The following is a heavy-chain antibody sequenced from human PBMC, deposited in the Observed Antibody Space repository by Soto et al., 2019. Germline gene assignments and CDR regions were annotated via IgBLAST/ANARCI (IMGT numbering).Heavy chain of an antibody. CDR1: GLTLRSYS. V-gene: IGHV3-23*01. CDR2: ITGRSAVP. CDR3: AKGGPFTGGFDP. Sequence: EGQLLQSGGDLVQPGGSLRLSCAGSGLTLRSYSMTWIRQTPEKGLEWVSTITGRSAVPSYADSVNGRFTVSRDNSKNTLYLQMNSLRPDDTAIYYCAKGGPFTGGFDPWGQGTLVTVSA. J-gene: IGHJ5*02. D-gene: IGHD3-16*01.